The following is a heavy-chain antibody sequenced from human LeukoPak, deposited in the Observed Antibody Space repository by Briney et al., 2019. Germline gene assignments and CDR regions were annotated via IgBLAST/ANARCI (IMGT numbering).Heavy chain of an antibody. CDR3: AREIVVVPAVRSGWFDP. V-gene: IGHV7-4-1*02. Sequence: ASVKVSCKASGYTFTSYAMNWVRQAPGQGLEWMGWINTNTGNPTYAQGFTGRFVFSLDTSVSTAYLQISSLKADDTAVYYCAREIVVVPAVRSGWFDPWGQGTLVTVSS. CDR2: INTNTGNP. D-gene: IGHD2-2*01. J-gene: IGHJ5*02. CDR1: GYTFTSYA.